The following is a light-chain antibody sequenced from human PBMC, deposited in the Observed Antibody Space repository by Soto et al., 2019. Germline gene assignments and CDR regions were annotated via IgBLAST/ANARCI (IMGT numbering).Light chain of an antibody. CDR3: SSYTSSSTQV. J-gene: IGLJ1*01. CDR2: DVS. CDR1: SSDLGGYNY. V-gene: IGLV2-14*01. Sequence: QSVLTQPASVSGSPGQSITISCTGTSSDLGGYNYVSCYQQHPGKAPKLMIYDVSNRPSGVSNRFSGSKSGNTASLTISGLQAEDEADYYCSSYTSSSTQVFGTGTKVTVL.